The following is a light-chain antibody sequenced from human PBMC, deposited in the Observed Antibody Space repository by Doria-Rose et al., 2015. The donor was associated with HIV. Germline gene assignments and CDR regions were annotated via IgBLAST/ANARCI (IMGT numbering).Light chain of an antibody. V-gene: IGKV3-20*01. CDR3: HQYASSRT. Sequence: EIVLSQSPGTLSLSPGVRATLSCRASQSVSANYLAWYQQRPGQSSRLLIYGASSRATDIPDRFSGSGSGTDFTLTISRLEPEDFAVYYCHQYASSRTFGQGTKVEIK. CDR1: QSVSANY. J-gene: IGKJ1*01. CDR2: GAS.